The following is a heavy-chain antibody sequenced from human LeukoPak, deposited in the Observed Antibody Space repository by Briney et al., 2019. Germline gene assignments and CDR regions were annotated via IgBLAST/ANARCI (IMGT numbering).Heavy chain of an antibody. CDR3: AGAPRYSSSWYGYYFYYYMDV. Sequence: GGSLRLSCAASGFSVVTNCMSWVRQAPGKGLEWVSIIYSGGSTYYADSVKGRFTILRDNSKNTLYLQMDRLTVDDTAVYYCAGAPRYSSSWYGYYFYYYMDVWGKGTTVTVSS. J-gene: IGHJ6*03. D-gene: IGHD2-2*01. CDR2: IYSGGST. V-gene: IGHV3-53*01. CDR1: GFSVVTNC.